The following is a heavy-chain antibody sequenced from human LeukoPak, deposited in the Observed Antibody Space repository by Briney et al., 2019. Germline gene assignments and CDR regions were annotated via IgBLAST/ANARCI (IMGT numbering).Heavy chain of an antibody. Sequence: SETLSLTCTVSGGSISSSSYYWGWIRQPPGKGLEWIGSIYYSGSTYYNPSLKSRVTISVDTSKNQFSLKLSSVTAADTAVYYCARGTKVYSNRQSYFDYWGQGTLVTVSS. CDR2: IYYSGST. J-gene: IGHJ4*02. D-gene: IGHD4-11*01. CDR1: GGSISSSSYY. CDR3: ARGTKVYSNRQSYFDY. V-gene: IGHV4-39*01.